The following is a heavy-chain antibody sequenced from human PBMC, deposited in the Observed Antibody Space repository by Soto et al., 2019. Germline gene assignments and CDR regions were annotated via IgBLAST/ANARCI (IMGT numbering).Heavy chain of an antibody. D-gene: IGHD1-1*01. V-gene: IGHV4-34*01. CDR2: MSHSGGT. CDR3: ARVERGTATTVVDAFDI. J-gene: IGHJ3*02. CDR1: GGSVSSGSYY. Sequence: QVQLQQWGAGLLKPSETLSLTCAVYGGSVSSGSYYWSWIRQPPGKVLEWIGEMSHSGGTHFNPSLQSRVTISGEKSKNQCFLKMSFVTAAATALYYCARVERGTATTVVDAFDIWGPGTMVTVSS.